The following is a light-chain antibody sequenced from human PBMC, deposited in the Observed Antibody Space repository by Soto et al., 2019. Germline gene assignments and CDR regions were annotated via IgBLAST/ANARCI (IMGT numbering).Light chain of an antibody. CDR1: QSVSSSY. Sequence: EIVLTQSPGTLSLSLGERATLSCRASQSVSSSYLAWYQQKPGQAPRLLIYGASSRATGIPDRFSGSGSGTDFTLTISRLEPEDFAVYYCQQYGSSPFTFGPGTKVDI. V-gene: IGKV3-20*01. CDR2: GAS. J-gene: IGKJ3*01. CDR3: QQYGSSPFT.